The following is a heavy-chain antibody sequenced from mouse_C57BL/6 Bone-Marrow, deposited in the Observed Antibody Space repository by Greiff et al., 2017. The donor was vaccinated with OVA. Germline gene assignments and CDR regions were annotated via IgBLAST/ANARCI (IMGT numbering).Heavy chain of an antibody. D-gene: IGHD1-1*01. CDR1: GFTFSNYY. Sequence: EVMLVESGGGLVQPGGSLKLTCSASGFTFSNYYMNWVRQTPEKRLVWVADISNGGGSTYLLVTVKGRFTIFRDNAKNTLYLQMSRLNTEDTAMYYCASQRITPRPYWYFDVWGTGTTVTVSS. V-gene: IGHV5-12*01. J-gene: IGHJ1*03. CDR2: ISNGGGST. CDR3: ASQRITPRPYWYFDV.